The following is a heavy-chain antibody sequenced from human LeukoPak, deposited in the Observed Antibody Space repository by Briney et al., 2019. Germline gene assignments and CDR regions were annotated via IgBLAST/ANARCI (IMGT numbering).Heavy chain of an antibody. D-gene: IGHD5-24*01. J-gene: IGHJ3*02. CDR3: VKSAGKDGYRDVFDI. CDR2: ITKSGDQT. V-gene: IGHV3-23*01. Sequence: GGSLRLSCVPSGVTFSNSALSWVRQAPGKGLEWVSTITKSGDQTHYADSVRGLFTISRDIFKNTLYLQMNSLRAEDTAVYHCVKSAGKDGYRDVFDIWGQGTVVTVSS. CDR1: GVTFSNSA.